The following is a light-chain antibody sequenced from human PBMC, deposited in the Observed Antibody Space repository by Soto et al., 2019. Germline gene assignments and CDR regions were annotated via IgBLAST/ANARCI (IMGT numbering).Light chain of an antibody. Sequence: QSVLTQPPSVSGAPGQRGTISCTGSSSNIGAGYDVHWYQQLPGTAPKLLIYGNSNRPSGVPDRFSGSKSGTSASLAITGFQAEDEADDYCQSYDSSLREHAVVVGGGTKLTVL. J-gene: IGLJ2*01. CDR2: GNS. V-gene: IGLV1-40*01. CDR1: SSNIGAGYD. CDR3: QSYDSSLREHAVV.